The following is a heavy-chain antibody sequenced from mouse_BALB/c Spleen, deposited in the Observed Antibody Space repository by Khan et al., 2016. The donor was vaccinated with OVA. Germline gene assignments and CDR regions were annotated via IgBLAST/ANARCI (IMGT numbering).Heavy chain of an antibody. CDR2: VSTGGGYT. Sequence: EVQLVESGGDLVKPGGSLKLSCAASGFTFSTYGMSWVRQTPDKRLEWVATVSTGGGYTYYPASVKGRFTISRDNANNTLYLQMSGLKSEDTAMFYCARLAYYYDSGGFAYWGQGTLVTVSA. D-gene: IGHD1-1*01. CDR1: GFTFSTYG. V-gene: IGHV5-6*01. J-gene: IGHJ3*01. CDR3: ARLAYYYDSGGFAY.